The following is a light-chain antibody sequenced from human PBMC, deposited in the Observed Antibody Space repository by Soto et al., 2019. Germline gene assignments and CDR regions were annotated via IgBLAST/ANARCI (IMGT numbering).Light chain of an antibody. CDR1: SRDIGDYNY. CDR2: EVS. V-gene: IGLV2-8*01. CDR3: SSYAGDNTHV. J-gene: IGLJ1*01. Sequence: QSVLTQPPSASGSPGQSVSISCTGTSRDIGDYNYVSWYQQHPGKAPKLIIYEVSKRPSGVPDRFSASKFANTASLTVAALQAEDEADYHCSSYAGDNTHVFGSGTKVTAL.